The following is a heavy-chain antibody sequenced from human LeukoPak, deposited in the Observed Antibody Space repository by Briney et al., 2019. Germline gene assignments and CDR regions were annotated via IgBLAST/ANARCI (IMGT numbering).Heavy chain of an antibody. D-gene: IGHD5-12*01. CDR3: ATRPPEATIRLPFDY. V-gene: IGHV3-23*01. CDR2: ISGSGGST. Sequence: GGSLRLSCAASGFTFSSYAMSWVRQAPGKGLEWVSAISGSGGSTYYADSVKGRFTISRDNSKNTLHLQMNSLRAEDTAVYYCATRPPEATIRLPFDYWGQGTLVTVSS. J-gene: IGHJ4*02. CDR1: GFTFSSYA.